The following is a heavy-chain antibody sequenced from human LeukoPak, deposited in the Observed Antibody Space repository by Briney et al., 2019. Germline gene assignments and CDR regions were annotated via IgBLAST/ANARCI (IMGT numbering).Heavy chain of an antibody. Sequence: SETLSLTCTASGGSISSSGYYWGWIRQPPGKGLEWIGYIYHSGSTYYNPSLKSRVTISVDRSKNQFSLKLSSVTAADTAVYYCARGGYSYGDYFDYWGQGTLVTVSS. CDR2: IYHSGST. J-gene: IGHJ4*02. V-gene: IGHV4-30-2*01. CDR3: ARGGYSYGDYFDY. CDR1: GGSISSSGYY. D-gene: IGHD5-18*01.